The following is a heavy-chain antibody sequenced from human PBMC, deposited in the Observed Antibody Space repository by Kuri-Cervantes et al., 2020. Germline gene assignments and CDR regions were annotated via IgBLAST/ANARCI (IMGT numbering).Heavy chain of an antibody. V-gene: IGHV4-31*03. D-gene: IGHD6-19*01. CDR2: IYYSGST. Sequence: SETLSLTCTVSGGFISSGGYYWSWIRQHPGKGLEWIGYIYYSGSTYYNPSLKSRVTISVDTSKNQFSLKLSSVTAADTAVYYCARDTGSGWYFGGQGTLVTVSS. CDR3: ARDTGSGWYF. CDR1: GGFISSGGYY. J-gene: IGHJ4*02.